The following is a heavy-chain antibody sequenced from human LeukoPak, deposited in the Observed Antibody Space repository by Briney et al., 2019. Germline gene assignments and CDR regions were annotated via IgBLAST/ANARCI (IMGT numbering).Heavy chain of an antibody. CDR2: FDPEDGET. D-gene: IGHD1-20*01. Sequence: ASVKVSCKVSGYTLTELSMHWVRQAPGKGLEWMGGFDPEDGETIYAQKFQGRVTMTEDTSTDTAYMELSSLRSEDTAVYYCATVAYNWNPSTRYYYYYMDVWGKGTTVTVSS. V-gene: IGHV1-24*01. J-gene: IGHJ6*03. CDR1: GYTLTELS. CDR3: ATVAYNWNPSTRYYYYYMDV.